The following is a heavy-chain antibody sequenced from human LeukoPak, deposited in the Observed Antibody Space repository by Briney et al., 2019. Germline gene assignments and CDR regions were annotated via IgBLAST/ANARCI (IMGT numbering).Heavy chain of an antibody. D-gene: IGHD6-13*01. CDR1: GLTFETYA. J-gene: IGHJ4*02. CDR2: MSYDGINK. V-gene: IGHV3-30-3*01. CDR3: ARNQGDPGIAAAGFFDS. Sequence: GGSLRLSCAASGLTFETYAIHWVRQAPGKGLEWVAAMSYDGINKHYADSVMGRFTISRDNSKNILYLQMNSLRPEDTALYYCARNQGDPGIAAAGFFDSWGQGTLVTVSS.